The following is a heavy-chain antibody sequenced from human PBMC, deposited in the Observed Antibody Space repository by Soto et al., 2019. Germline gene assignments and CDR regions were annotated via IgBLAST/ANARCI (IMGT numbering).Heavy chain of an antibody. CDR3: ARGVAGSGFDL. D-gene: IGHD6-19*01. CDR2: TYYRSNWRH. V-gene: IGHV6-1*01. J-gene: IGHJ4*02. Sequence: SQTLSLTCAISGDIVSSNTAAWNWIRSSPSRGLEWLGRTYYRSNWRHDYAVSVKSRITVNPDTSKNHFSLQLNSVTHDDTAVYYCARGVAGSGFDLWGQGTLVTVSS. CDR1: GDIVSSNTAA.